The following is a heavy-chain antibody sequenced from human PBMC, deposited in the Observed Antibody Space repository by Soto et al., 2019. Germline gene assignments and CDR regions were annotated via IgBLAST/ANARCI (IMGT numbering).Heavy chain of an antibody. CDR3: AKDQIAAAGAHYYGMDV. CDR1: GFTFSSYG. J-gene: IGHJ6*02. D-gene: IGHD6-13*01. Sequence: GASLRLYCAASGFTFSSYGMHWVRQAPGKGLEWVAVISYDGSNKYYADSVKGRFTISRDNSKNTLYLQMNSLRAEDTAVYYCAKDQIAAAGAHYYGMDVWGQGTTVTVSS. CDR2: ISYDGSNK. V-gene: IGHV3-30*18.